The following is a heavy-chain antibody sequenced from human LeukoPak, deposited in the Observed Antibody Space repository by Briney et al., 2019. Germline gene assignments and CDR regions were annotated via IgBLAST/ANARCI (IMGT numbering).Heavy chain of an antibody. Sequence: KSGGSLRLSCAASGFTFSSYSMNWVRQAPGKGLEWVSSISSSSSYIYYADSVKGRFTISRDNAKNSLYLQMNSLRAEDTAVYYCARDYYYYDSSGSARYFDYWGQGTLVTVSS. CDR1: GFTFSSYS. V-gene: IGHV3-21*01. CDR3: ARDYYYYDSSGSARYFDY. J-gene: IGHJ4*02. CDR2: ISSSSSYI. D-gene: IGHD3-22*01.